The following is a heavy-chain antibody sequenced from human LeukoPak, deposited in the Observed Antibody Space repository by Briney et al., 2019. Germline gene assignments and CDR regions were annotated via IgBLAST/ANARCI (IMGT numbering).Heavy chain of an antibody. V-gene: IGHV3-48*04. Sequence: GGSLRLSCATSGFTFSDYPMNWVRQAPGKGLEWVSNIRGSGPGSGSGTYYADSVKGRFIVSRDNAKNSVYLQMYSLRVEDSAFYYCARDVNWGFDSWGQGALVTVSS. CDR1: GFTFSDYP. CDR2: IRGSGPGSGSGT. CDR3: ARDVNWGFDS. D-gene: IGHD7-27*01. J-gene: IGHJ4*02.